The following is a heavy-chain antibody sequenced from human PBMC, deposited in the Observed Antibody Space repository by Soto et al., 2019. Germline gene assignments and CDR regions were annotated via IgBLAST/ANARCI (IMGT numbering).Heavy chain of an antibody. CDR1: GFTFSNAW. J-gene: IGHJ6*03. Sequence: GGALRLSCAASGFTFSNAWMSWVRQAPGKGLEWVGRIKSKTDGGTTDYAAPVKGRSTISRDDSKNTLYLQMNSLKTEDTAVYYCTTDCRGYCSGGWPDYYSYTAVRGNGTTVPVS. CDR3: TTDCRGYCSGGWPDYYSYTAV. CDR2: IKSKTDGGTT. V-gene: IGHV3-15*01. D-gene: IGHD2-15*01.